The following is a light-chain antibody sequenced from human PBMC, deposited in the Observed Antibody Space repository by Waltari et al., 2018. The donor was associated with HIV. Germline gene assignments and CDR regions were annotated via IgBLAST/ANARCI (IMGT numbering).Light chain of an antibody. Sequence: DSVMTQSPGSLAVSLGERATINCRSSQSFLYTSKNKNYVSWYQQKAGQPPKVLIYWSSTRDAGVPERSSGSGSGTDFTLTIDRLQPEDVAVYFCQHYYSTPCTFGGGTRVEIK. CDR3: QHYYSTPCT. J-gene: IGKJ4*01. CDR1: QSFLYTSKNKNY. V-gene: IGKV4-1*01. CDR2: WSS.